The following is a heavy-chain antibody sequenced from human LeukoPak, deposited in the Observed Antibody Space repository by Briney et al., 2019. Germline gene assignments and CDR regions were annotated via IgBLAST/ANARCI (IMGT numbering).Heavy chain of an antibody. Sequence: ASVKVSCKASGYTFTSYAMNWVRQAPGQGLEWMGWINTNTGNPTYAQGFTGRFVFSLDTSVSTAYLQISSLKAEDTAVYYCAREAIFGVVMKPDYWGQGTLVTVSS. CDR1: GYTFTSYA. V-gene: IGHV7-4-1*02. CDR3: AREAIFGVVMKPDY. D-gene: IGHD3-3*01. CDR2: INTNTGNP. J-gene: IGHJ4*02.